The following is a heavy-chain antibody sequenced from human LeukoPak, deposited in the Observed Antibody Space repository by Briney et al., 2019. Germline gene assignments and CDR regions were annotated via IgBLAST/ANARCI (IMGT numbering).Heavy chain of an antibody. D-gene: IGHD2-2*01. CDR2: VNSDGSWT. Sequence: GSLRLSCAASGNYWMHWVRQAPGKGLVWVSHVNSDGSWTSYADSVKGRFTISKDNAKNTVYLQMNNLRAEDTAVYYCVSFYETYWGRGTLVTVSS. V-gene: IGHV3-74*01. CDR1: GNYW. J-gene: IGHJ4*02. CDR3: VSFYETY.